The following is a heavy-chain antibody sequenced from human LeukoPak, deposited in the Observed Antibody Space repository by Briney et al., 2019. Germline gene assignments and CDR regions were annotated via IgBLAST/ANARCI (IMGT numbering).Heavy chain of an antibody. Sequence: PSETLSLTCTVSGDSISAFYWSWIRQPPGKGLAWIGYIYYSGSTNYNPSLKSRVTISIETSKNQFSLKLRSVTAADTAVYYCARGGARGSSAFDIWGQGTMVTVSS. CDR2: IYYSGST. D-gene: IGHD3-10*01. J-gene: IGHJ3*02. CDR1: GDSISAFY. V-gene: IGHV4-59*01. CDR3: ARGGARGSSAFDI.